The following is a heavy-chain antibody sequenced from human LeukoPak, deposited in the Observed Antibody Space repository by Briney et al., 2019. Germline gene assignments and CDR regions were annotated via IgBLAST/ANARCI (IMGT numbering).Heavy chain of an antibody. Sequence: GGSLRLSCAASGFTFSSYAMSWVRQAPGKGLEWVSAISGGGGSTHYADSVKGRFTISRDNSKNTLYLQMYSLRAEDTAIYYCAKAPPYTKYFDYWGQGTLLTVSS. CDR1: GFTFSSYA. J-gene: IGHJ4*02. D-gene: IGHD1-1*01. CDR3: AKAPPYTKYFDY. CDR2: ISGGGGST. V-gene: IGHV3-23*01.